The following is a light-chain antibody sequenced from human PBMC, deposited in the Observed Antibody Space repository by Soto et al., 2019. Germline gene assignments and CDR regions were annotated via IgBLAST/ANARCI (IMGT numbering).Light chain of an antibody. CDR2: AAS. CDR1: KSISSY. V-gene: IGKV1-39*01. Sequence: DIQMPQSPSSLSASVGDRVTITCRASKSISSYLNWYQQKPGKAPKLLIYAASSLQSGVPSRFSGSGSGTNFTLTISSLQPEDFATYYCRQSYSTPLTVGGGTKVEIK. CDR3: RQSYSTPLT. J-gene: IGKJ4*01.